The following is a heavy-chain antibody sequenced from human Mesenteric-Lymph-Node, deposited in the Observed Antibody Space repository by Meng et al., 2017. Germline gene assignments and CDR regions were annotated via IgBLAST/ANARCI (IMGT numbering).Heavy chain of an antibody. Sequence: QVQLQESGPGLVEPSQTLSLTCTVSGGSMSSGSYYWSWIRQPPGKGLEWIGYIHHSGSAYYNPSLKSRVSISVDTSKSQFSLNLNSMTAADTAVYYCASFDHIPRRNYFDYWGQGTLVTVSS. J-gene: IGHJ4*02. D-gene: IGHD2-21*01. V-gene: IGHV4-30-4*01. CDR3: ASFDHIPRRNYFDY. CDR1: GGSMSSGSYY. CDR2: IHHSGSA.